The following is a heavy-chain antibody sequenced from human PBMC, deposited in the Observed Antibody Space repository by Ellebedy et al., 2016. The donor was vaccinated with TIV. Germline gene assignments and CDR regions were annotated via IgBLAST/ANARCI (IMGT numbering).Heavy chain of an antibody. Sequence: GGSLRLSCAASGFSVSSNDMSWVRQAPGKGLEWVPILYRGGSTYYADSVKGRFTLSRDTSKNTVYLQMDSLRNEDTAVYYCARGPSASAYLDSWGQGALVSVSS. CDR3: ARGPSASAYLDS. CDR2: LYRGGST. J-gene: IGHJ4*02. V-gene: IGHV3-53*05. CDR1: GFSVSSND.